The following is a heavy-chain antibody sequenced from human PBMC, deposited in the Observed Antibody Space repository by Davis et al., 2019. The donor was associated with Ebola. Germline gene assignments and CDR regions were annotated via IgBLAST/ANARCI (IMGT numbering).Heavy chain of an antibody. Sequence: PSETLSLTCTVSGGSISSGGYYWSWIRQHPGKGLEWIGYIYYSGSTYYNPSLKSRVTISVDTSKNQFSLKLSSVTAADTAVYYCARALRLPYYYGMDVWGQGTTVTVSS. CDR2: IYYSGST. J-gene: IGHJ6*02. D-gene: IGHD2-15*01. CDR1: GGSISSGGYY. V-gene: IGHV4-31*03. CDR3: ARALRLPYYYGMDV.